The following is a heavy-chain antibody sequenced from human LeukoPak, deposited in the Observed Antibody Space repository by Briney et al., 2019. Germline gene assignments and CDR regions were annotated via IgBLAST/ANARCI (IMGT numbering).Heavy chain of an antibody. CDR3: ARGNYYGSGSYSERDYYYGMDV. CDR2: IYTSGST. Sequence: SETLSLTCTVSGGSISSYYWSWIRQPAGKGLEWIGRIYTSGSTNYNPSLKSRVTMSVDTSKNQFSLKLSSVTAADTAVYYCARGNYYGSGSYSERDYYYGMDVWGQGTTVTVSS. CDR1: GGSISSYY. D-gene: IGHD3-10*01. J-gene: IGHJ6*02. V-gene: IGHV4-4*07.